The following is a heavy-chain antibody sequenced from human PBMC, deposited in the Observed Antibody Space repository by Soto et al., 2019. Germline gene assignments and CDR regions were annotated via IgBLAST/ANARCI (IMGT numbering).Heavy chain of an antibody. J-gene: IGHJ4*02. V-gene: IGHV2-5*01. CDR2: IYGNDAK. Sequence: QITLKESGPTLVKPTQTLTLTCTFSGFSLTTNAVAVGWIRQPPGKALEWLAIIYGNDAKFYSPSLKSRLTITKDTSTNPVVLTMTNMDPVDTATYYCARRYDPYYFDYWGQGTLVTVSS. CDR1: GFSLTTNAVA. D-gene: IGHD1-1*01. CDR3: ARRYDPYYFDY.